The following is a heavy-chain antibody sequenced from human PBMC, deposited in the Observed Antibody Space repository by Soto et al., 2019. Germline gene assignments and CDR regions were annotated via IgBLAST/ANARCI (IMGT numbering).Heavy chain of an antibody. CDR3: ARATRSGSPHFDH. V-gene: IGHV1-46*01. Sequence: ASVKACKGAGYTFSNYYMHWVRQAPGQGLEWMGIINPSGDSTSYAQEFQGRVTMTRETSTSTLYMELSSLRSEDTAVYYCARATRSGSPHFDHWGQGTLVTVSS. J-gene: IGHJ4*02. CDR2: INPSGDST. CDR1: GYTFSNYY. D-gene: IGHD5-12*01.